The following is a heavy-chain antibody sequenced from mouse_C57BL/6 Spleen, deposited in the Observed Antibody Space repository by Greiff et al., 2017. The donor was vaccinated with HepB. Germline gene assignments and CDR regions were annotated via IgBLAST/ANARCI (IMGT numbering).Heavy chain of an antibody. CDR1: GFTFSDYG. V-gene: IGHV5-17*01. CDR2: ISSGSSTI. D-gene: IGHD1-1*01. Sequence: EVQLVESGGGLVKPGGSLKLSCAASGFTFSDYGMHWVRQAPEKGLEWVAYISSGSSTIYYADTVKGRFTISRDNAKNTLFLQMTSLRSEDTAMYYCARARGSSQAWFAYWGQGTLVTVSA. CDR3: ARARGSSQAWFAY. J-gene: IGHJ3*01.